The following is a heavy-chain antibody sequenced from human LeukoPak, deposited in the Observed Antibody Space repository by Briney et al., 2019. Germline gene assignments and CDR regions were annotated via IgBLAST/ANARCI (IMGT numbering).Heavy chain of an antibody. V-gene: IGHV4-34*01. CDR1: GGSFSSYY. Sequence: SETLSLTCAVYGGSFSSYYWGWIRQPPGKGLEWIGEISHSGSTNYNPSLKSRVTLSVDTSKNQFSLKLSSVTAADTAVYYCARHLTTVTAAYFDYWGQGTLVTVSS. J-gene: IGHJ4*02. CDR2: ISHSGST. CDR3: ARHLTTVTAAYFDY. D-gene: IGHD4-17*01.